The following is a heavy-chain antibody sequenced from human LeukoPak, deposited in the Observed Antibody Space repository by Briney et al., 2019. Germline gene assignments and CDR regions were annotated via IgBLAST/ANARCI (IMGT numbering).Heavy chain of an antibody. Sequence: PGGSLRLSCAASGFTFSSYSMNWVRQAPGKGLEWVSSISSSSYIYYADSVKGRFTISRDNAKNSLYLQMNSLRAEDTAVYYCARGLSSGWYTETYYFDYWGQGTLVTVSS. V-gene: IGHV3-21*01. D-gene: IGHD6-19*01. J-gene: IGHJ4*02. CDR3: ARGLSSGWYTETYYFDY. CDR1: GFTFSSYS. CDR2: ISSSSYI.